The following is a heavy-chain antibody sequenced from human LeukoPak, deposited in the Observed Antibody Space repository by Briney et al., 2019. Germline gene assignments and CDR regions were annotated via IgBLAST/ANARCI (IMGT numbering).Heavy chain of an antibody. CDR3: AKGGAYYFDY. CDR1: GFTFSSYG. CDR2: ISYDGSNK. J-gene: IGHJ4*02. V-gene: IGHV3-30*18. D-gene: IGHD1-26*01. Sequence: PGGSLRLSYAASGFTFSSYGMHWVRQAPGKGLEWVAVISYDGSNKYYADSVKGRFTISRDNSKNTLYLQMNSLRAEDTAVYYCAKGGAYYFDYWGQGTLVTVSS.